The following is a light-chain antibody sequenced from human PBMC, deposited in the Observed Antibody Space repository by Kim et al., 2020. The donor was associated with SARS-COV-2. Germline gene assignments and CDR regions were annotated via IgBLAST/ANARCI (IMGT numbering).Light chain of an antibody. Sequence: NAVNWYQQRPGKAPKLLIFFDDLLSSGVTDRFSGSRSGTSASLAISDLQSEDEADYYCAAWDDSLKGVVFGGGTQLTVL. CDR2: FDD. CDR3: AAWDDSLKGVV. V-gene: IGLV1-36*01. J-gene: IGLJ3*02.